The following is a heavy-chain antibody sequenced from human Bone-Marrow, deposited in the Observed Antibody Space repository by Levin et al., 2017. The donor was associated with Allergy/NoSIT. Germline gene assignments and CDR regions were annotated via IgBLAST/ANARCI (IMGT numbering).Heavy chain of an antibody. CDR1: GGSISNSNYY. J-gene: IGHJ5*02. V-gene: IGHV4-39*01. CDR2: INYSGST. Sequence: NPSETLSLTCTVSGGSISNSNYYWGWIRQPPGKGLEWIGSINYSGSTYYSPSLKSRVTISVDTSKNQFSLRLNSVTAADTTVYYCARHGVGATQYWFDPWGQGTLVTVSS. D-gene: IGHD1-26*01. CDR3: ARHGVGATQYWFDP.